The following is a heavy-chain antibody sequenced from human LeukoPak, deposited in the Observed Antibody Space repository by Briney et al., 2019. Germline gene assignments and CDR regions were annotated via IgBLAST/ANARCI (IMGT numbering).Heavy chain of an antibody. Sequence: SETLSLTCTVSGYSISSGYYWGWIRQPPGKGLEWIGSIYHSGTTYYNPSLNRRVTISVDTSKNQFSLKLSSVTAADTAMYYCAREDIVVFNDAFDTWGQGTMVTVSS. CDR3: AREDIVVFNDAFDT. V-gene: IGHV4-38-2*02. CDR2: IYHSGTT. J-gene: IGHJ3*02. D-gene: IGHD2-15*01. CDR1: GYSISSGYY.